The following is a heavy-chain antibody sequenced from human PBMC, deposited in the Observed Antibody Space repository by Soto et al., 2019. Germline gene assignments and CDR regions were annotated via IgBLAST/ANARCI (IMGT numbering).Heavy chain of an antibody. D-gene: IGHD3-10*01. Sequence: SETLSLTCTVSGGSISSGGYYWSWIRQHPGKGLEWIGYIYYSGITYYNPSLKNRVTISVDTSKNKYSLKLSSVTAADTAVYFCARVGVGSGSYYDSLPTFDYWGQGTLVTVSS. CDR3: ARVGVGSGSYYDSLPTFDY. J-gene: IGHJ4*02. CDR2: IYYSGIT. CDR1: GGSISSGGYY. V-gene: IGHV4-31*03.